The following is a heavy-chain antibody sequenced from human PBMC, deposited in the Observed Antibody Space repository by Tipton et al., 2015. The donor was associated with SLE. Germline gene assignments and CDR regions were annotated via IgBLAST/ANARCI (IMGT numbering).Heavy chain of an antibody. CDR2: MSYSGNT. V-gene: IGHV4-31*03. Sequence: GLVKPSQTLSIACTVSGASVSSGGYYWSWIRQLPGKGLEWIAYMSYSGNTHYNPSLKSRLYMSIDTSENQFSLNLSAVTAADTAVYFCARGSSRWPVDAFDIWGQGTMVTVSS. J-gene: IGHJ3*02. CDR1: GASVSSGGYY. CDR3: ARGSSRWPVDAFDI. D-gene: IGHD6-13*01.